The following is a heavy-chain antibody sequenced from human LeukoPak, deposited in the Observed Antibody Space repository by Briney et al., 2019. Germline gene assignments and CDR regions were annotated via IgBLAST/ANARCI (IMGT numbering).Heavy chain of an antibody. CDR1: GYTFTGYY. V-gene: IGHV1-2*02. CDR2: INPNSGGT. CDR3: ARVPSRGYYYDSSGYYPSYFDY. J-gene: IGHJ4*02. D-gene: IGHD3-22*01. Sequence: ASVKVSCKASGYTFTGYYMHWVRQAPGQGLEWMGWINPNSGGTNYAQKFQGRVTMTRDTSISTAYMELSRLRSDDTAVYYCARVPSRGYYYDSSGYYPSYFDYWGQGTLVTVSS.